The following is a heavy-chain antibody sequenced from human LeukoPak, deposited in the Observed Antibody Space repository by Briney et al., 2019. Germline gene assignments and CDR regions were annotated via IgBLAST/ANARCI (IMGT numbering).Heavy chain of an antibody. CDR3: ARVRGYDYSFWFYP. Sequence: GGSLTLSCAASGFTFSDYYMSRIRQAPGKGLEWVSYISSSSSYTNYADSVKGRFTISRDNAKNSLYLQMNSLRAEDTAVYHCARVRGYDYSFWFYPWGQGTLVTVSS. D-gene: IGHD5-12*01. J-gene: IGHJ5*02. CDR1: GFTFSDYY. V-gene: IGHV3-11*06. CDR2: ISSSSSYT.